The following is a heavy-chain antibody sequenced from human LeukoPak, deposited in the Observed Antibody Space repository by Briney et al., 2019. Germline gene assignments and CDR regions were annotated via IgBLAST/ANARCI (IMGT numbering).Heavy chain of an antibody. V-gene: IGHV4-38-2*02. D-gene: IGHD3/OR15-3a*01. CDR3: ARQTGSGLFILP. CDR2: IYHSGST. J-gene: IGHJ4*02. CDR1: GYSISSGYY. Sequence: SETLSLTCTVSGYSISSGYYWGWIRQPPGKGLEWIGSIYHSGSTYYNPSLKSQVSISIDTSKNQFSLRLTSVTAADTAVYYCARQTGSGLFILPGGQGTLVTVSS.